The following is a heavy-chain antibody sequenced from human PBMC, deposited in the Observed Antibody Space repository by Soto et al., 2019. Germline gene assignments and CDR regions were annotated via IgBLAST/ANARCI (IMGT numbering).Heavy chain of an antibody. Sequence: GESLKICCKGSGYSFTSYWIGWVRQMPGKGLEWMGIIYPGDSDTRYSPSFQGQVTISADKSISTAYLQWSSLKASDTAMYYCARHGYCTNGVCYSYYGMDVWGQGTTVTVSS. CDR1: GYSFTSYW. CDR2: IYPGDSDT. D-gene: IGHD2-8*01. J-gene: IGHJ6*02. V-gene: IGHV5-51*01. CDR3: ARHGYCTNGVCYSYYGMDV.